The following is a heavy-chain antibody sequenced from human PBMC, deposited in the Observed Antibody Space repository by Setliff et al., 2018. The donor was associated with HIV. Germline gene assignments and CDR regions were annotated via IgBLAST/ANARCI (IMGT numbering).Heavy chain of an antibody. CDR1: GGSISSHY. CDR3: ARDYYGSGSYYPRGAFDI. D-gene: IGHD3-10*01. CDR2: IYYSGST. V-gene: IGHV4-59*11. J-gene: IGHJ3*02. Sequence: SETLSLTCTVSGGSISSHYWSWIRQPPGKGLEWIGSIYYSGSTNYNPSLKSRVTISVDTSKNQFSLKLSSVTAADTAVYYCARDYYGSGSYYPRGAFDIWGQGTMVTVSS.